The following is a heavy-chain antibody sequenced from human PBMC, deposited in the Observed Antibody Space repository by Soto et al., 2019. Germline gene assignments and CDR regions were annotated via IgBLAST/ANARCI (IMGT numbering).Heavy chain of an antibody. CDR1: GGSISSRSYY. D-gene: IGHD6-13*01. V-gene: IGHV4-39*01. CDR2: IYYSGST. J-gene: IGHJ4*02. CDR3: ARHLSSSFNYFDY. Sequence: PSETLSLTCTVSGGSISSRSYYWGWIRQPPGKGLEWIGSIYYSGSTYYNPSLKSRVTISVDTSKNQFSLKLSSVTAADTAVYYCARHLSSSFNYFDYWGQGTLVTVSS.